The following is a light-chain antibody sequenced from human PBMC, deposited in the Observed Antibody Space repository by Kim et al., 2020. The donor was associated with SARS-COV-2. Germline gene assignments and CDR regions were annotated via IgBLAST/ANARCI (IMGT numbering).Light chain of an antibody. CDR2: AAS. Sequence: ASVGDRVTITCRASQTINSKLNWYQQKPGKAPKLLIYAASSLQSGVPSSFSDSESGTEFTLTISSLQPEDFATYYCQQTYSSPPTFGQGTKVDIK. CDR3: QQTYSSPPT. J-gene: IGKJ1*01. V-gene: IGKV1-39*01. CDR1: QTINSK.